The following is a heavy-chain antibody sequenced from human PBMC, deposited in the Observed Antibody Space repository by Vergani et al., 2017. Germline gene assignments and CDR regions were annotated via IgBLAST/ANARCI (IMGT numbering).Heavy chain of an antibody. D-gene: IGHD2-8*01. J-gene: IGHJ4*02. V-gene: IGHV3-23*01. CDR2: ISARYPST. CDR1: GFTFSACP. CDR3: AKDHGGYCTNGNCLFGS. Sequence: EVQLLQSGGGVIQPGGSVRLSCAASGFTFSACPMTWVRQAPGKGLEWVSAISARYPSTYYADSVKGRFTISRDNAKNSLYLQMNSLRPEDTAQYYCAKDHGGYCTNGNCLFGSWGQGTPVTVSS.